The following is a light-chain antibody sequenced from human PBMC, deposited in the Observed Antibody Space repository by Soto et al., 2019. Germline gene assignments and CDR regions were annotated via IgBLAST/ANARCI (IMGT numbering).Light chain of an antibody. CDR1: SSDVGRYNY. Sequence: QSVLTQPASVSGSPGQSITISCTGTSSDVGRYNYVSWYQQHPGKAPKLTIYDVSNRPSGVSSRFSGSKSGNTASLTISGLQAEDEADYYCSSFTSSSTYVFGTGTKVPVL. CDR2: DVS. V-gene: IGLV2-14*01. CDR3: SSFTSSSTYV. J-gene: IGLJ1*01.